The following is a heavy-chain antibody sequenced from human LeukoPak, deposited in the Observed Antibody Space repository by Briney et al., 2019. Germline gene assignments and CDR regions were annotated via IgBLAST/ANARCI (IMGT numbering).Heavy chain of an antibody. CDR3: ASPTYYYDSSGYYG. Sequence: GGSLRLSCAASGFTFSSYWMHWVRHAPGKGLVWVSRINSDGSSTSYADSVKGRFTISRDNAKNTLYLQMNSLRAEDTAVYYCASPTYYYDSSGYYGWGQGTLVTVSS. D-gene: IGHD3-22*01. V-gene: IGHV3-74*01. CDR2: INSDGSST. CDR1: GFTFSSYW. J-gene: IGHJ4*02.